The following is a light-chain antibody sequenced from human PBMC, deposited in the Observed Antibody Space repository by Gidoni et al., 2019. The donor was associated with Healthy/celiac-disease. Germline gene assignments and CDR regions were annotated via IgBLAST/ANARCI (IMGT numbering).Light chain of an antibody. CDR2: AAS. CDR1: QGISNS. CDR3: HQYYSTSWT. J-gene: IGKJ1*01. V-gene: IGKV1-NL1*01. Sequence: DIKMTQSPSSLSASVGDRVTITCRASQGISNSLAWYQQKPGKAPKLLLYAASRLESGVPSRFSGSGSGTDYTLTISSLQPVDFATYYCHQYYSTSWTFGQGTKVEIK.